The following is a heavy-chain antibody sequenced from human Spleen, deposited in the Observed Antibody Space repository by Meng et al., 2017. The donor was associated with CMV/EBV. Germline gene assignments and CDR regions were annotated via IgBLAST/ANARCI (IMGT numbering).Heavy chain of an antibody. CDR2: LNSNSGGT. Sequence: ASVKVSCKTSGYTFTAHYMHWVRRAPGQGLEWMGWLNSNSGGTKYAQQFLGRVTMTRDTSITTAYMELNRLTSDDTATYYCARSLEYSSLFGIDPWGQGTLVTVSS. D-gene: IGHD2/OR15-2a*01. CDR1: GYTFTAHY. V-gene: IGHV1-2*02. J-gene: IGHJ5*02. CDR3: ARSLEYSSLFGIDP.